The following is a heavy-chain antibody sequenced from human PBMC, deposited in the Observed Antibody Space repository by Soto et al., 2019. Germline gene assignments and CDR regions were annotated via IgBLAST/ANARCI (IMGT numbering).Heavy chain of an antibody. D-gene: IGHD2-2*01. J-gene: IGHJ5*02. CDR3: AKRGRTPFPAFDP. CDR1: NGSIDNSY. CDR2: ISQSGST. V-gene: IGHV4-4*08. Sequence: PSETLSLTYSVSNGSIDNSYWSWLRQPPGQRLEWIGYISQSGSTEYHPSLKSRVTISIDTSKNQFSLKLNSVTAADTAVYYCAKRGRTPFPAFDPWGQGTLVTVSS.